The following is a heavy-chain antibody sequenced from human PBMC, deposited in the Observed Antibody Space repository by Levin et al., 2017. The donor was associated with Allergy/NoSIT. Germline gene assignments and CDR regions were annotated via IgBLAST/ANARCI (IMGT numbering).Heavy chain of an antibody. CDR2: ISSSGSTI. CDR3: ARDASGSSFSPFDY. J-gene: IGHJ4*02. Sequence: PGGSLRLSCAASGFTFSSYEMNWVRQAPGKGLEWVSYISSSGSTIYYADSVKGRFTISRDNAKNSLYLQMNSLRAEDTAVYYCARDASGSSFSPFDYWGQGTLVTVSS. CDR1: GFTFSSYE. V-gene: IGHV3-48*03. D-gene: IGHD1-26*01.